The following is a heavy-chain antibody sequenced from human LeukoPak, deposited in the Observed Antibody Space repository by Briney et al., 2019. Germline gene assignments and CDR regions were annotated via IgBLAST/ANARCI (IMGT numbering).Heavy chain of an antibody. J-gene: IGHJ4*02. D-gene: IGHD3-10*01. Sequence: ASVKVSCKASGYTFTGYYMHWLRQAPGQGLEWMGWINPNSGGTNYAQKFQGRVTMTRNTSISTAYMELSRLRSDDTAMYYCASLSMVRGVPRSDYWGQGTLVTVSS. V-gene: IGHV1-2*02. CDR2: INPNSGGT. CDR3: ASLSMVRGVPRSDY. CDR1: GYTFTGYY.